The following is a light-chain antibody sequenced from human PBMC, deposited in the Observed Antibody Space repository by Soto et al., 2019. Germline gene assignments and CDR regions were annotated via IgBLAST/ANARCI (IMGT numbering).Light chain of an antibody. CDR3: MQGTHWPWT. Sequence: DAVMTQSPLSLPVALGQPAAISCRSSQSLVYSDGNSYLNWCQQRPGQSPRRLIYKASNRDPGVPDRFSGSGSGTDFTLKITRVEAEDVGVYYCMQGTHWPWTFGQGTKVEIK. J-gene: IGKJ1*01. CDR2: KAS. CDR1: QSLVYSDGNSY. V-gene: IGKV2-30*01.